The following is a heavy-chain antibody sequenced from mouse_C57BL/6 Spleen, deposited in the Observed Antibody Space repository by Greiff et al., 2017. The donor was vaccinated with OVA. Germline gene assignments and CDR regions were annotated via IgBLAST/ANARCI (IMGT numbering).Heavy chain of an antibody. J-gene: IGHJ4*01. D-gene: IGHD1-2*01. CDR3: ARVHVTGAMDY. V-gene: IGHV5-4*03. CDR1: GFTFSSYA. Sequence: EVKLMESGGGLVKPGGSLKLSCEASGFTFSSYAMSWVRQTPEKRLEWVATISDGGSYTYYLHNVKGLFTISRDNAKNNRYLQMSHLKSEDTSMYYCARVHVTGAMDYWGQGTSVTVSS. CDR2: ISDGGSYT.